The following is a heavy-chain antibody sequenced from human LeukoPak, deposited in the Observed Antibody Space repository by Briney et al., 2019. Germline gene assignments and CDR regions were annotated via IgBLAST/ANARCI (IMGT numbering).Heavy chain of an antibody. D-gene: IGHD3-10*01. J-gene: IGHJ4*02. CDR1: GFTLSSYA. V-gene: IGHV3-23*01. CDR3: ASFHYYGSGAYYLSY. CDR2: IGDSGATT. Sequence: GGSLRLSCAASGFTLSSYAMTWVRQAPGKGLEWVSDIGDSGATTYYADSVKGRFTISRDNSKNTLYLQMNSLRAEDTAVYFCASFHYYGSGAYYLSYWGQGTLVTVSS.